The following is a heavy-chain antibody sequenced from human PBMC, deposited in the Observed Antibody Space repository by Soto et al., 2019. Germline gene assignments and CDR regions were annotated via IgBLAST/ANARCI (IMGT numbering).Heavy chain of an antibody. J-gene: IGHJ5*02. CDR3: ARGHSSSWSSPSGWFDP. CDR1: RGTFSSYA. CDR2: IIPIFGTA. D-gene: IGHD6-13*01. Sequence: QVQLVQSGAEVKKPGSSVKVSCKASRGTFSSYAISWVRQAPGQGLEWMGGIIPIFGTANYAQKFQGRVTITADESTSTAYMELSSLRSEDTAVYYCARGHSSSWSSPSGWFDPWGQGTLVTVSS. V-gene: IGHV1-69*01.